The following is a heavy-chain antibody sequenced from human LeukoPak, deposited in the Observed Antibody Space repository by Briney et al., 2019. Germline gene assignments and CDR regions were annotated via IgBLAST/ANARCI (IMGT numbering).Heavy chain of an antibody. D-gene: IGHD3-9*01. V-gene: IGHV4-39*07. CDR1: GGSISSSSYY. CDR3: ARDPQLLRYFDWLPRRDYYYYYMDV. Sequence: SETLSLTCTVSGGSISSSSYYWGWIRQPPGKGLEWIGSIYYSGSTYYNPSLKSRVTISVDTSKNQFSLKLSSATAADTAVYYCARDPQLLRYFDWLPRRDYYYYYMDVWGKGTTVTVSS. J-gene: IGHJ6*03. CDR2: IYYSGST.